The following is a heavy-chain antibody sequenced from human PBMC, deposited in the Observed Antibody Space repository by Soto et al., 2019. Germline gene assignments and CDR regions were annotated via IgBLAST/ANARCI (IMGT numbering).Heavy chain of an antibody. J-gene: IGHJ4*02. CDR2: INHSGST. D-gene: IGHD1-26*01. V-gene: IGHV4-34*01. CDR3: ARGRLGTLGAVFDY. Sequence: SETLSLTCAVYGGSFSGYYWSWIRQPPGKGLEWIGEINHSGSTNYNPSLKSRVTISVDTSKNQFSLKLSSVTAADTAVYYCARGRLGTLGAVFDYWGQGTLVTVSS. CDR1: GGSFSGYY.